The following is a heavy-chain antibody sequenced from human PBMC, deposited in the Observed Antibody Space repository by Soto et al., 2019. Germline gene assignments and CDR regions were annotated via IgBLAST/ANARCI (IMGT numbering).Heavy chain of an antibody. J-gene: IGHJ4*02. Sequence: LRLSCAASGFIFKMYWMHWVRQSPGKGLVWISRIYNDGTYSDYADSVRGRFTISRDNVNDTLYLQMNNLRAEDSGLYYCTRGPRPTSTGTGAYWCQGKDVTLSS. CDR3: TRGPRPTSTGTGAY. CDR2: IYNDGTYS. D-gene: IGHD3-10*01. V-gene: IGHV3-74*01. CDR1: GFIFKMYW.